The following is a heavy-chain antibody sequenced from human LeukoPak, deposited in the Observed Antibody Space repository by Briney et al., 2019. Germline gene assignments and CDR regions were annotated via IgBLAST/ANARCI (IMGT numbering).Heavy chain of an antibody. J-gene: IGHJ4*02. Sequence: SETLSLTCTVSGGSISSYYWTWIRQPPGKGLEWIGYISYIGSTNYSPSLKSRVTISVDTSKNQFSLKVSSVTAADTTVYYCARSGSWTLNFDSWGQGTLVTVSS. CDR2: ISYIGST. D-gene: IGHD6-13*01. CDR1: GGSISSYY. V-gene: IGHV4-59*01. CDR3: ARSGSWTLNFDS.